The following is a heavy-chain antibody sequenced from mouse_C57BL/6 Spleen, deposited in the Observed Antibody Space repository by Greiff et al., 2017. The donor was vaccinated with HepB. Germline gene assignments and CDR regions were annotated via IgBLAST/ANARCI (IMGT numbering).Heavy chain of an antibody. CDR3: ARGGGNYAAY. V-gene: IGHV1-26*01. CDR2: INPNNGGT. J-gene: IGHJ3*01. Sequence: EVQLQQSGPELVKPGASVKISCKASGYTFTDYYMNWVKQSHGKSLEWIGDINPNNGGTSYNQKFKGKATLTVDKSSSTAYMELRSLTSEDSAVYYCARGGGNYAAYWGQGTLVTVSA. D-gene: IGHD2-1*01. CDR1: GYTFTDYY.